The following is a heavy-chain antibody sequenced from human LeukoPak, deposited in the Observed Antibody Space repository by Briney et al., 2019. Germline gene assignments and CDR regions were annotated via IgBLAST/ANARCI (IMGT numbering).Heavy chain of an antibody. CDR2: ISSSSSYI. D-gene: IGHD3-22*01. V-gene: IGHV3-21*01. J-gene: IGHJ4*02. Sequence: PGGALRLSCPASGFTFIRYSMNWVRQAPGKGLEWVSSISSSSSYIYYADSVKGRFTISRDNAKNSLYLQMNSLRAEDTAVYYCARDGYYDSSDPFDYWGQGTLVTVSS. CDR1: GFTFIRYS. CDR3: ARDGYYDSSDPFDY.